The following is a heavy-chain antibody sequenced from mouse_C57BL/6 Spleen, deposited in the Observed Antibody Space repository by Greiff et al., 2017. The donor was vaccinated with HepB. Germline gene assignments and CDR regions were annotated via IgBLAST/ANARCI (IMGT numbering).Heavy chain of an antibody. CDR3: ARDPLITTVVAHGYFDV. CDR2: ISDGGSYT. J-gene: IGHJ1*03. V-gene: IGHV5-4*01. D-gene: IGHD1-1*01. Sequence: EVQLVESGGGLVKPGGSLKLSCAASGFTFSSYAMSWVRQTPEKRLEWVATISDGGSYTYYPDNVKGRFTISRDNAKNNLYLQMSHLKSEDTAMYYCARDPLITTVVAHGYFDVWGTGTTVTVSS. CDR1: GFTFSSYA.